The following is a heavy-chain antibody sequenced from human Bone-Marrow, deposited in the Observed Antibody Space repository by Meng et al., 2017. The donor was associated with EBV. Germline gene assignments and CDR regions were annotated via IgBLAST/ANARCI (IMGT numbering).Heavy chain of an antibody. D-gene: IGHD3-9*01. CDR2: IYYSGST. Sequence: QVQLQETGPGLVKPSXXXXXTXXVXXGSISSSSYYWGWIRQPPGKGLEWIGSIYYSGSTYYNPSLKSRVTISVDTSKNQFSLKLSSVTAADTAVYYCARDKGDLGLLTGYFYYFDYWGQGTLVTVSS. V-gene: IGHV4-39*07. J-gene: IGHJ4*02. CDR1: XGSISSSSYY. CDR3: ARDKGDLGLLTGYFYYFDY.